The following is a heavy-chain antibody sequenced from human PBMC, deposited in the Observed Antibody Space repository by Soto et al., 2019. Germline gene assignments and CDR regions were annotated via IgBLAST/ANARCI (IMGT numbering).Heavy chain of an antibody. CDR1: GGSIIAIC. D-gene: IGHD3-9*01. J-gene: IGHJ6*02. Sequence: SESPRPPRPVVGGSIIAICCSCIRQTPGKGLEWSVYIYYSGSTNYNPPLKSRVTISVETSKNQFSLKLSSVTAADTGVYYCAREPVLRYFDWPYGMAVGGQGTTVTVSS. V-gene: IGHV4-59*01. CDR2: IYYSGST. CDR3: AREPVLRYFDWPYGMAV.